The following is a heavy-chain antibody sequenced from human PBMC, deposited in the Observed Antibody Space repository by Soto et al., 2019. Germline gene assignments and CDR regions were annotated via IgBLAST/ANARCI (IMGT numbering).Heavy chain of an antibody. CDR1: GGSISSYY. CDR2: IYYSGST. V-gene: IGHV4-59*12. J-gene: IGHJ4*02. Sequence: SETLSLTCTVSGGSISSYYWSLIRQPPGKGLEWIGYIYYSGSTNYNPSLKSRVTISRDNSKNTLYLQMNSLRAEDTAVYYCAKDRLMAVAGIYFDYWGQGTLVTVSS. D-gene: IGHD6-19*01. CDR3: AKDRLMAVAGIYFDY.